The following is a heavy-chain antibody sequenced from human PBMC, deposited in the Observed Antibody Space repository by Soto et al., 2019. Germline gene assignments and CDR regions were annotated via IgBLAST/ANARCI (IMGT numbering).Heavy chain of an antibody. J-gene: IGHJ4*02. V-gene: IGHV1-18*01. Sequence: ASVKVSCKASGYTFPSYGISWVRQAPGQGLEWMGWISAYNGNTNYAQKLQGRVTMTTDTSTSTAYMELRSLRSDDTAVYYCARDGYYYGSGSYYSYDYWGQATLVTVSS. D-gene: IGHD3-10*01. CDR1: GYTFPSYG. CDR2: ISAYNGNT. CDR3: ARDGYYYGSGSYYSYDY.